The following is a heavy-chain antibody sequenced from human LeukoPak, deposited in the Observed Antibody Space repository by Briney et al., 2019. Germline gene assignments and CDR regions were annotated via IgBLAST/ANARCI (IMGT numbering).Heavy chain of an antibody. CDR1: GFTFSSYG. V-gene: IGHV3-30*18. CDR3: AKARAIAARPTPLDY. Sequence: GGSLRLSCAASGFTFSSYGMHWVRQAPGKGLEWVAVISYDGSNKYYADSVKGRFTISRDNSKNTLYLQMNSLRAEDTAVYYCAKARAIAARPTPLDYWGQGTLVPSPQ. D-gene: IGHD6-6*01. CDR2: ISYDGSNK. J-gene: IGHJ4*02.